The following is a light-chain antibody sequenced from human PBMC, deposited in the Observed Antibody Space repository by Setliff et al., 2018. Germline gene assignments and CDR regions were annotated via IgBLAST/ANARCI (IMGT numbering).Light chain of an antibody. J-gene: IGLJ2*01. V-gene: IGLV1-40*01. CDR3: QSYDRSLTGSV. Sequence: QSALTQPPSVSGSPGQSVTISCTGTSSNIGADFDVHWYQHLPGTAPKLLIFSNTHRPAGVPDRVSATTSGASASLAVTGLRADDEAFYYCQSYDRSLTGSVFGGGTKVTVL. CDR1: SSNIGADFD. CDR2: SNT.